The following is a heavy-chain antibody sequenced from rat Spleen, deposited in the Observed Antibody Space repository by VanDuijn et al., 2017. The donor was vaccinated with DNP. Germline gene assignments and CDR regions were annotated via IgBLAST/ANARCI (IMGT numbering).Heavy chain of an antibody. V-gene: IGHV5-20*01. CDR3: TKVRVYYGPHAMDA. Sequence: EVQLVESGGGLVQPGRSLKLSCAVSGFTFSDYYMAWVRQTPTKGLEWVASITYDGGNTYYRDSVKGRFTISRDNAKSSLYLQMGSLRSEDTATYYCTKVRVYYGPHAMDAWGQGTSVTVSS. CDR1: GFTFSDYY. D-gene: IGHD1-6*01. J-gene: IGHJ4*01. CDR2: ITYDGGNT.